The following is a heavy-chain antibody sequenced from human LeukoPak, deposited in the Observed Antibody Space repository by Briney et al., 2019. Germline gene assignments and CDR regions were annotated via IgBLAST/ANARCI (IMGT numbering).Heavy chain of an antibody. D-gene: IGHD5-24*01. CDR1: GFTFSSYV. J-gene: IGHJ4*02. V-gene: IGHV3-23*01. CDR2: IARSPGDA. CDR3: AKDLTILR. Sequence: GGSLRLSCAASGFTFSSYVMSWVRQAPGEGLEWISAIARSPGDAYHADSVKGRFTISRDNSKNTLFLQMNNLRVDDTAVYYCAKDLTILRWGQGTLVTVSS.